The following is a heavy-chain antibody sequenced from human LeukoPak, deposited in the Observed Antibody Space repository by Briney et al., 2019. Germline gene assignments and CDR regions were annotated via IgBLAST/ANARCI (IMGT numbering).Heavy chain of an antibody. CDR3: AREFGYCSTTSCPLGF. CDR1: GGSISSYY. J-gene: IGHJ4*02. Sequence: SETLSLTCTVSGGSISSYYWSWIRQPAGKGLEWIGRIYSTGSTNYNPSLKSRVTMSVDTSKNQFSLRLRSVTAADTAVYYCAREFGYCSTTSCPLGFWGQGTPVTVSS. CDR2: IYSTGST. V-gene: IGHV4-4*07. D-gene: IGHD2-2*03.